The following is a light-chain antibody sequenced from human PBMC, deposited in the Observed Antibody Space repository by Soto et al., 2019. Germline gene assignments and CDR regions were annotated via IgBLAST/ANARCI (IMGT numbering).Light chain of an antibody. Sequence: DIQMTQSPSSLSASVGDGVTITCRASQTISSWLAWYQQKPGKAPKLLIYKASTLKSGVPSRFSGSGSGTEFTLTISSMQPDDFATFYCQQYNGYSRTFGQGTKVDIK. CDR2: KAS. V-gene: IGKV1-5*03. CDR3: QQYNGYSRT. CDR1: QTISSW. J-gene: IGKJ1*01.